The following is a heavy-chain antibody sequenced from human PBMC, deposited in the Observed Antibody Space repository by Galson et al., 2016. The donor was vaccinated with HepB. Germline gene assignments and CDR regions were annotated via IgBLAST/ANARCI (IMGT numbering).Heavy chain of an antibody. J-gene: IGHJ4*02. CDR3: AKVGSNSRSLL. V-gene: IGHV3-7*01. D-gene: IGHD2-15*01. Sequence: SLRLSCAASGFTFSTRWMSWVRQAPGKGLEWVANLKEDGSEKYYVDSVKGRFNISSDNDKNSLYLQMNSLRDEDTAVYYCAKVGSNSRSLLWGQGTLVTVSS. CDR2: LKEDGSEK. CDR1: GFTFSTRW.